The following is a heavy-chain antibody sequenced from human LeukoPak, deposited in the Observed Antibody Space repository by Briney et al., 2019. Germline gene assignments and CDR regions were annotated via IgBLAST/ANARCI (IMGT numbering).Heavy chain of an antibody. V-gene: IGHV1-2*02. CDR3: ARQVGSSGYYDDY. Sequence: ASVKVSCKASGYIFIDYYMHWVRHAPGQGREWMGWINPNSGGTNSAQKFQGRVTMTRDTSISTAYMELSRLTSDDTAVYYCARQVGSSGYYDDYWGQGTLVTVSS. D-gene: IGHD3-22*01. CDR1: GYIFIDYY. J-gene: IGHJ4*02. CDR2: INPNSGGT.